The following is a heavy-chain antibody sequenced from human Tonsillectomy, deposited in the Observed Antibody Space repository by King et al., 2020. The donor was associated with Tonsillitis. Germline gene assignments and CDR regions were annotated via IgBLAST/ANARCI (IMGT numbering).Heavy chain of an antibody. V-gene: IGHV4-38-2*02. CDR1: DYSISSGYY. Sequence: QLQESGPGLVKPSETLSLTCTVSDYSISSGYYWGWIRQPPGKGLEWIGSISHSGTTYYNPSLKSRLTISLDTSKNQFPLKLSSVTAADTAVYYCARDKGGGWHDYWGQGTLVTVSS. CDR2: ISHSGTT. CDR3: ARDKGGGWHDY. J-gene: IGHJ4*02. D-gene: IGHD6-19*01.